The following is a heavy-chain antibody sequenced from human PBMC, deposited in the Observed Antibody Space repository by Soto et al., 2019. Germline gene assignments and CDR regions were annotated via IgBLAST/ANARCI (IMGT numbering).Heavy chain of an antibody. CDR3: AASGRPLDAFDI. J-gene: IGHJ3*02. D-gene: IGHD1-26*01. V-gene: IGHV1-58*01. CDR2: IVVGSGNT. Sequence: SVKVSCKASGFTFTSAAVQWVRQARGQRLEWIGWIVVGSGNTNYAQKFQERVTITRDMSTSTAYMELSSLRSEDTAVYYCAASGRPLDAFDIWGQGTMVTVSS. CDR1: GFTFTSAA.